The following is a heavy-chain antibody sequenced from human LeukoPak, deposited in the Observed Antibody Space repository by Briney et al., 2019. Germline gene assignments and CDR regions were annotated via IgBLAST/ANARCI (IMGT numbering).Heavy chain of an antibody. CDR2: ISSSSSYI. D-gene: IGHD4-17*01. J-gene: IGHJ3*02. CDR1: GFTFSSYG. CDR3: ARHGDSDAFDI. Sequence: GGSLRLSCAASGFTFSSYGMHWVRQAPGKGLEWVSSISSSSSYIYYADSVKGRFTISRDNAKNSLYLQMNSLRAEDTAVYYCARHGDSDAFDIWGQGTMVTVSS. V-gene: IGHV3-21*01.